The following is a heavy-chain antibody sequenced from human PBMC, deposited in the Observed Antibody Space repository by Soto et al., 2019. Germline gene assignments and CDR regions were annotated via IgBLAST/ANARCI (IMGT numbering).Heavy chain of an antibody. CDR2: IKQDGSEK. Sequence: GGSLRLSCAASGFTFSSYWMSWVLQAPWKGLEWVANIKQDGSEKYYVDSVKGRFTISRDNAKNSLYLQMNSLRAEDTAVYYCATDPETYYDILTGSIIDYWGQGTLVTVSS. V-gene: IGHV3-7*01. CDR1: GFTFSSYW. J-gene: IGHJ4*02. D-gene: IGHD3-9*01. CDR3: ATDPETYYDILTGSIIDY.